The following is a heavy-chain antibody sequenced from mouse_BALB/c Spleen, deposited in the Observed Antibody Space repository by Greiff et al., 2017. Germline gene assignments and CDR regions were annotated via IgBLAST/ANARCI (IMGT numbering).Heavy chain of an antibody. J-gene: IGHJ2*01. V-gene: IGHV5-6-5*01. Sequence: EVKLVESGGGLVKPGGSLKLSCAASGFTFSSYAMSWVRQTPEKRLEWVASISSGGSTYYPDSVKGRFTISRDNARNILYLQMSSLRSEDTAMYYCARGGYVYYFDDWGQGTTLTVSS. CDR1: GFTFSSYA. CDR2: ISSGGST. CDR3: ARGGYVYYFDD. D-gene: IGHD3-2*02.